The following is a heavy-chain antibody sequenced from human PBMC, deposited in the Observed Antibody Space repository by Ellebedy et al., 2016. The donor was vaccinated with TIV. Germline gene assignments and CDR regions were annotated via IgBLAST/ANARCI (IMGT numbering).Heavy chain of an antibody. D-gene: IGHD5-18*01. V-gene: IGHV3-23*01. CDR3: AKDRTPGDGYWVFDQ. J-gene: IGHJ4*02. Sequence: PGGSLRLSCAASGFTFSTYAMSWVRQAPGKGLEWVSGIVGSGGGISYADSVKGRFTISRDNSKSMVDLQMNSLRPEDTAVYYCAKDRTPGDGYWVFDQWGQGTLVTVSS. CDR1: GFTFSTYA. CDR2: IVGSGGGI.